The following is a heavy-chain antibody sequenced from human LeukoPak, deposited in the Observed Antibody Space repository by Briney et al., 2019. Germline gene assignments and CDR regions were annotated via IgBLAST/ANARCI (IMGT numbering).Heavy chain of an antibody. CDR1: GYTFTGYY. Sequence: ASVKVSCKASGYTFTGYYIHWVRQAPGQGLEWMGIINPTGGSTTYAQKFQGRVTMTRDTSTSTVYMELSSLRSEDTAVYYCARANFYDSSGRYFYCGMDVWGQGTTVTVSS. CDR3: ARANFYDSSGRYFYCGMDV. V-gene: IGHV1-46*01. J-gene: IGHJ6*02. D-gene: IGHD3-22*01. CDR2: INPTGGST.